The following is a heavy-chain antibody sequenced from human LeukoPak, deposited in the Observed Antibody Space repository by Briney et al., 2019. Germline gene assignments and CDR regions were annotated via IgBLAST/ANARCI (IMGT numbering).Heavy chain of an antibody. CDR3: ARDSSGWYRWDHFDY. CDR1: GYTFTSYG. CDR2: ISAYSRNT. Sequence: GASVKVSCKASGYTFTSYGISWVRQAPGQGLEWMGWISAYSRNTNYAQKLQGRVTMTIDISMTTAYMELRSLRSDDTAVYYCARDSSGWYRWDHFDYWGQGTLVTVSS. V-gene: IGHV1-18*01. D-gene: IGHD6-19*01. J-gene: IGHJ4*02.